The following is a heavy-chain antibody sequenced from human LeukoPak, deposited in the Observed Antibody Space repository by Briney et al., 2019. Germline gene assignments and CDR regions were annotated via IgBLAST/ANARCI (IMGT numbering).Heavy chain of an antibody. J-gene: IGHJ5*02. Sequence: GGSLRLSYAASGFNFASYVMSWVRQAPGKGLEWVSTISVSGDSTYYTDSVKGRFTISRDNSKNTLYLQMNSLRAEDTAVYFCARGKYCSSTSCYFMDYWFDPWGQGTLVTVSS. CDR2: ISVSGDST. D-gene: IGHD2-2*01. CDR1: GFNFASYV. CDR3: ARGKYCSSTSCYFMDYWFDP. V-gene: IGHV3-23*01.